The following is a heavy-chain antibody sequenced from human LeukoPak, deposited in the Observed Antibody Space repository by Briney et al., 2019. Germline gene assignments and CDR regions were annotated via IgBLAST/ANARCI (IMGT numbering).Heavy chain of an antibody. Sequence: GRSLRLSCAASGFTFSSYAMHWVRQAPGKGLEWVAVISYDGSNKYYADSVKGRFTISRDNSKNTLYLQMNNLRAEDTAVYYCAKVFTGRWELFDYYMDVWGKGTTVTISS. D-gene: IGHD1-26*01. CDR2: ISYDGSNK. CDR3: AKVFTGRWELFDYYMDV. J-gene: IGHJ6*03. CDR1: GFTFSSYA. V-gene: IGHV3-30*14.